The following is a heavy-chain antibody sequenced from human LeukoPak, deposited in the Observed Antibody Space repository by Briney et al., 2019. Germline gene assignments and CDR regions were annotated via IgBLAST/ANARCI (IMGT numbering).Heavy chain of an antibody. Sequence: SETLSLTCTVSGGSISSGGYYWSWIRQHPGKGLEWIGYIYTSGSTNYNPSLKSRVTMSVDTSKNQFSLKLSSVTAADTAVYYCARNNWNYHYFDYWGQGTLVTVSS. D-gene: IGHD1-7*01. J-gene: IGHJ4*02. V-gene: IGHV4-61*08. CDR3: ARNNWNYHYFDY. CDR1: GGSISSGGYY. CDR2: IYTSGST.